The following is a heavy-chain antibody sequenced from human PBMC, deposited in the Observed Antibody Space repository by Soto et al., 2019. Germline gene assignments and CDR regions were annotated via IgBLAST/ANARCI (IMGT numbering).Heavy chain of an antibody. V-gene: IGHV4-31*03. D-gene: IGHD3-16*02. CDR3: ARDKLGNTFGGVIGSFDY. Sequence: QVQLQESGPGLVKPSQTLSLTCTVSGGSISSGGYYWSWIRQHPGKGLEWIGYIYYSGSTYYNPSLKSRVTISVDTSKNQFSLKLSSVTAADTAVYYCARDKLGNTFGGVIGSFDYWGQGTLVTVSS. J-gene: IGHJ4*02. CDR2: IYYSGST. CDR1: GGSISSGGYY.